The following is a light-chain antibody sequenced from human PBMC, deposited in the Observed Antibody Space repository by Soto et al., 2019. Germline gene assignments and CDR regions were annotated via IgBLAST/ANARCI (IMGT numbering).Light chain of an antibody. Sequence: QSVLPKPASVSGSPGQSITISCTGTSSDVGGYNYVSWYQHHPGKAPKLMIYDVSNRPSGVSNRFSGSKSGNTASLTISGLQPEDEADYYCSSYTTSNTRQIVFGTGTKLTVL. V-gene: IGLV2-14*03. CDR2: DVS. CDR3: SSYTTSNTRQIV. CDR1: SSDVGGYNY. J-gene: IGLJ1*01.